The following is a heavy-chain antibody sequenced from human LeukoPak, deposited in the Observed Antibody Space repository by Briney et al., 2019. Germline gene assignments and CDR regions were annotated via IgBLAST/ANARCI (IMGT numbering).Heavy chain of an antibody. CDR2: ISGSGGST. V-gene: IGHV3-23*01. D-gene: IGHD2-21*02. J-gene: IGHJ1*01. Sequence: GGSLTLSCAASRFTFSSYAMIWVRQATGKGLEGVLAISGSGGSTYYADSVRGRFTLPRGHSEHTVYVQMNSLRAEDTAVYYCAKVQCRDCTDGQFQHWGQGTLVTVSS. CDR3: AKVQCRDCTDGQFQH. CDR1: RFTFSSYA.